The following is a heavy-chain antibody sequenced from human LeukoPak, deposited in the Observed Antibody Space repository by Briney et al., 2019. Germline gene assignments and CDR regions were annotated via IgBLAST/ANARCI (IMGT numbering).Heavy chain of an antibody. J-gene: IGHJ4*02. CDR2: ILYDGSDS. V-gene: IGHV3-33*05. Sequence: GGSLRLSCAASGFTFRSHGMHWVRQAPGKGLEWVGVILYDGSDSYYTDSVKGRFTLSRDNSKNTLYLQMNSLRAEDTAVYYCARGQWELSTYYFDYWGQGTLVTVSS. CDR3: ARGQWELSTYYFDY. D-gene: IGHD1-26*01. CDR1: GFTFRSHG.